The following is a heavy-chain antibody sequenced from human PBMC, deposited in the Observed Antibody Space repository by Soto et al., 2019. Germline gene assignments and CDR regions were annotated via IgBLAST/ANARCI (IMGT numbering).Heavy chain of an antibody. Sequence: SETLSLTCTVSGGSISSYYWSWIRQPPWKGLEWIGDIYYSGSTNYNPSLKSRVTISVDTSKNQFSLKLSSVTAADTAVYYCARKLAAAGTSFDYWGQGTLVTVHS. CDR3: ARKLAAAGTSFDY. J-gene: IGHJ4*02. CDR1: GGSISSYY. V-gene: IGHV4-59*12. CDR2: IYYSGST. D-gene: IGHD6-13*01.